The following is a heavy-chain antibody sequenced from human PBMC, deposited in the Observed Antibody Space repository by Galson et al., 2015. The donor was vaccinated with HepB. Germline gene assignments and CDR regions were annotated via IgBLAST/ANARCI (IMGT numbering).Heavy chain of an antibody. V-gene: IGHV1-2*02. Sequence: SVKVSCKASGYTFTGYYMHWVRQAPGQGLEWMGWINPNSGGTNYAQKFQGRVTMTRDTSISTAYMELSRLRSDDTAVYYCAVLPKYSCGWYGGNYYYGMDVWGQGTTVTVSS. D-gene: IGHD6-19*01. CDR2: INPNSGGT. CDR3: AVLPKYSCGWYGGNYYYGMDV. J-gene: IGHJ6*02. CDR1: GYTFTGYY.